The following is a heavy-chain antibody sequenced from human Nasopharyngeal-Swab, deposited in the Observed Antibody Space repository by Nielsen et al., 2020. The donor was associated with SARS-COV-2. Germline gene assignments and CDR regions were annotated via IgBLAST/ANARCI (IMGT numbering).Heavy chain of an antibody. Sequence: GESLKLSCKGSGYIFTSYWLSWVRQMPGKGLEWMGRIDPSDSYTNYSPSFQGHVTISADKSISTAYLQWSSLKASDTAMYYCARHGIAAAGSRGMDVWGKGTTVSVSS. D-gene: IGHD6-13*01. CDR3: ARHGIAAAGSRGMDV. J-gene: IGHJ6*04. CDR1: GYIFTSYW. V-gene: IGHV5-10-1*01. CDR2: IDPSDSYT.